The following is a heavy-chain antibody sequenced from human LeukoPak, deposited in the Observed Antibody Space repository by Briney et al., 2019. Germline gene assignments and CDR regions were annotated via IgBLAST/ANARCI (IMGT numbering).Heavy chain of an antibody. Sequence: SVKVSCKASGGTFSSYAISWVRQAPGQGLEWMGGIIPIFGTANYAQKFQGRVTITTDESTSTAYMELDSLTAADTAVYYCTRGWDHWGLGTLVTVSS. CDR3: TRGWDH. CDR2: IIPIFGTA. V-gene: IGHV1-69*05. J-gene: IGHJ4*02. CDR1: GGTFSSYA. D-gene: IGHD2-15*01.